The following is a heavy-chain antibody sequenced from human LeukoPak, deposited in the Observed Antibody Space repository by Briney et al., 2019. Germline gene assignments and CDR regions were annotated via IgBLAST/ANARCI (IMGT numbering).Heavy chain of an antibody. D-gene: IGHD4-17*01. V-gene: IGHV3-30-3*01. Sequence: GGSLRLSCAASGFTFSSYAMHWVRRAPGKGLEWVAVISYDGSNKYYADSVKGRFTISRDNSKNTLYLQMNSLRAEDTAVYYCARGGDHYGDYVYYWGQGTLVTVSS. CDR2: ISYDGSNK. J-gene: IGHJ4*02. CDR3: ARGGDHYGDYVYY. CDR1: GFTFSSYA.